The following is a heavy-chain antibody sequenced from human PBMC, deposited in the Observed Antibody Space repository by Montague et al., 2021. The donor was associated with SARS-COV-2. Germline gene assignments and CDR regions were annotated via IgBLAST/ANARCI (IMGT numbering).Heavy chain of an antibody. CDR1: GGSISSYY. D-gene: IGHD3-3*01. V-gene: IGHV4-4*07. CDR2: IHTSGST. CDR3: ASGKYYDFWSGYYSHDYVSGMDV. J-gene: IGHJ6*02. Sequence: SESQSLICTVSGGSISSYYWSWIRQSAGKGLEWIGRIHTSGSTDYNPSLNSRVTMSVDTSKNQFSLKLSSVTAADTAVYYCASGKYYDFWSGYYSHDYVSGMDVWGQGTTVTVSS.